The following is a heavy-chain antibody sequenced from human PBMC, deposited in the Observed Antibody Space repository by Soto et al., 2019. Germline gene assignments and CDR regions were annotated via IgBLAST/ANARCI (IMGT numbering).Heavy chain of an antibody. CDR1: GFTFSSYG. CDR2: ISYDGSNK. Sequence: GGSLRLSCAASGFTFSSYGMHWVRQAPGKGLEWVAVISYDGSNKYYADSVKGRFTISRDNSKNTLYLQMNSLRAEDTAVYYCAKDRMADYYYYYGMDVWGQGTTVPSP. J-gene: IGHJ6*02. CDR3: AKDRMADYYYYYGMDV. V-gene: IGHV3-30*18. D-gene: IGHD2-8*01.